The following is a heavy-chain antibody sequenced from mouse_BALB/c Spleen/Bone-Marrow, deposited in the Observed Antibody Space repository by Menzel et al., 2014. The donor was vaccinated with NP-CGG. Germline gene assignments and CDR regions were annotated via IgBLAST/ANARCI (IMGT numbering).Heavy chain of an antibody. CDR1: GFSLTTSGIS. J-gene: IGHJ2*01. V-gene: IGHV8-8*01. CDR3: TRVGAAPTPFDY. D-gene: IGHD2-10*01. Sequence: QVTLKVCGPGILQPSQTLSLTCSFSGFSLTTSGISVGWIRQPSGKGLEWLARIWWDDDKRYNPALKSRLAISMDTSSNQVFLKIASVDTADSATYYCTRVGAAPTPFDYWGQGTTLTVSS. CDR2: IWWDDDK.